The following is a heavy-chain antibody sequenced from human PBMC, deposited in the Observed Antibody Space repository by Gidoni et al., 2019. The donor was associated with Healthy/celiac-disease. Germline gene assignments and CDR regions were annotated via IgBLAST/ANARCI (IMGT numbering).Heavy chain of an antibody. V-gene: IGHV3-48*02. J-gene: IGHJ4*02. D-gene: IGHD3-22*01. CDR3: ARDLSIGGYYSGSVY. Sequence: EVQLVESGGGLVQPGGSLRLSCAAPGFTFRSYSMNWVRQAPGKGLEWVSYISSSSSTIYYADSVKGRFTISRDNAKNSLYLQMNSLRDEDTAVYYCARDLSIGGYYSGSVYWGQGTLVTVSS. CDR2: ISSSSSTI. CDR1: GFTFRSYS.